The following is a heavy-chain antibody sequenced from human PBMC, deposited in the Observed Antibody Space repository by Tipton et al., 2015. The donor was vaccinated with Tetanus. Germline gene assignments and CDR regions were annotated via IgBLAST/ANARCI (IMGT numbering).Heavy chain of an antibody. V-gene: IGHV3-48*02. J-gene: IGHJ4*02. D-gene: IGHD4-17*01. CDR2: ISDSRSVT. Sequence: PLRLSCEASGFTFSDYWMTWVRQAPGKGLEWISYISDSRSVTHYADSVKGRFTVSRDNAENSLYLQMTSLRDEDTAVYFCARVIRRSMIGYGVFDSWGQGALVAVSS. CDR1: GFTFSDYW. CDR3: ARVIRRSMIGYGVFDS.